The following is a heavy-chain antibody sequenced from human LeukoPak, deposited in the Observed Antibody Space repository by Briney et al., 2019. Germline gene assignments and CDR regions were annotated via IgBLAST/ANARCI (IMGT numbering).Heavy chain of an antibody. J-gene: IGHJ2*01. CDR2: MSYGGTT. V-gene: IGHV4-59*08. Sequence: SETLSLTCTVSGDSLSRSSWSWIRQSPGGGLEWIGYMSYGGTTNHNPSLKGRVTMSMVTSKDQFSLSLSSVTAADTAVYFCVRHWVHDFGGSDWYFDLWGRGTLVTVSS. D-gene: IGHD4-23*01. CDR1: GDSLSRSS. CDR3: VRHWVHDFGGSDWYFDL.